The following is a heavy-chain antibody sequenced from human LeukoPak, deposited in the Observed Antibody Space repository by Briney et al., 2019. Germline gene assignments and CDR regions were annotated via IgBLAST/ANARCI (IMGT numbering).Heavy chain of an antibody. V-gene: IGHV3-30*04. CDR1: GFTFSSYA. J-gene: IGHJ4*02. Sequence: GRSLRLSCAASGFTFSSYAMHWVRQAPGKGLEWVAVISYDGSNKYYADSVKGRFTISRDNSKNTLYLQMNGLRAEDTAVYYCARDLERRYFDYWGQGTLVTVSS. CDR3: ARDLERRYFDY. CDR2: ISYDGSNK. D-gene: IGHD3-3*01.